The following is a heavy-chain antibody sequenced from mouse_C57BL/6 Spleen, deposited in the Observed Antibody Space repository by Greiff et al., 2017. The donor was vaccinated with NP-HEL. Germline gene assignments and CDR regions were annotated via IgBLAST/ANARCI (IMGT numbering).Heavy chain of an antibody. J-gene: IGHJ2*01. CDR1: GYTFTTYP. Sequence: QVQLKESGAELVKPGASVKMSCKASGYTFTTYPIEWMKQNPGKSLEWIGYFHPYNDDTKYNEKFKGKATLTVEKSSSTVYLELSRLTSDDSAIYYCARGLYISGYFDYWGQGTTLTVSS. D-gene: IGHD6-1*01. CDR2: FHPYNDDT. V-gene: IGHV1-47*01. CDR3: ARGLYISGYFDY.